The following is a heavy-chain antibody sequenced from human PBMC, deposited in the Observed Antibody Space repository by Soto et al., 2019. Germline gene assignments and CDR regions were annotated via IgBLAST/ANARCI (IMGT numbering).Heavy chain of an antibody. Sequence: GGSLRLSCAASGFTFSSYAMSWVRQAPGKGLEWVANIKQDGSEKYYVDSVKGRFTISRDNAKNSLYLQMNSLRAEDTAVYYCAKHLWGTYYYGMDVWGQGTTVTVSS. V-gene: IGHV3-7*03. D-gene: IGHD5-18*01. CDR1: GFTFSSYA. J-gene: IGHJ6*02. CDR2: IKQDGSEK. CDR3: AKHLWGTYYYGMDV.